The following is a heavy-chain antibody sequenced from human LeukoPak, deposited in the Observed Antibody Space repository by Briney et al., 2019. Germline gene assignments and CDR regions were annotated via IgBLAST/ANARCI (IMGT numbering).Heavy chain of an antibody. CDR2: ISGSGGST. D-gene: IGHD2-15*01. J-gene: IGHJ3*02. CDR1: GFTFSSYA. CDR3: AKDLSDGGSCYGCDAFDI. Sequence: PGGSLRLSCAASGFTFSSYAMSWVRQAPGKGLEWVSAISGSGGSTYYADSVKGRFTISRDNSKNTLYLQMNSLRAEDTAVYYCAKDLSDGGSCYGCDAFDIWGQGTMVTVSS. V-gene: IGHV3-23*01.